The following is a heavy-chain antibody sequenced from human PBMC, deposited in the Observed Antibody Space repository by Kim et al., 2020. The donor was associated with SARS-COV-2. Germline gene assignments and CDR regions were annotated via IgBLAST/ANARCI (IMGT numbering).Heavy chain of an antibody. Sequence: GGSLRLSCAASGFTFSSYGMHWVRQAPGKGLEWVAVISYDGSNKYYADSVKGRFTISRDNSKNTLYLQMNSLRAEDTAVYYCAKDGRYSGSYYSDYWGQGTLVTVSS. CDR3: AKDGRYSGSYYSDY. V-gene: IGHV3-30*18. CDR2: ISYDGSNK. CDR1: GFTFSSYG. D-gene: IGHD1-26*01. J-gene: IGHJ4*02.